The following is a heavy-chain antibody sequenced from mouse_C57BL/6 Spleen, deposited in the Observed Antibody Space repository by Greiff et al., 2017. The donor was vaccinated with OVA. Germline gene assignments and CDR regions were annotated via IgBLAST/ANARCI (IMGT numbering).Heavy chain of an antibody. CDR1: GYSITSGYY. V-gene: IGHV3-6*01. CDR2: ISYDGSN. CDR3: ARGHGYWYFDV. Sequence: EVQLVESGPGLVKPSQSLSLTCSVTGYSITSGYYWNWIRQFPGNKLEWMGYISYDGSNNYNPSLKNRISITRDTSKNQFFLKLNSVTTEDTATYYCARGHGYWYFDVWGTGTTVTVSS. D-gene: IGHD6-1*01. J-gene: IGHJ1*03.